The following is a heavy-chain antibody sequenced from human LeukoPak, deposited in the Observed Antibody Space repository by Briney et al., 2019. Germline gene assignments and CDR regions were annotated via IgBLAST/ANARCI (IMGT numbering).Heavy chain of an antibody. CDR3: AKDFSWSFDY. Sequence: PGGSLSLSCAAAGFPFSNSGMHWVRQAPGKGLEWVAFIRYDRDNKYYADSVKGRFTISRDNSKNTLYLQMNSLRGEDTAVYYCAKDFSWSFDYWGQGMLVTVSS. D-gene: IGHD6-13*01. V-gene: IGHV3-30*02. CDR2: IRYDRDNK. CDR1: GFPFSNSG. J-gene: IGHJ4*02.